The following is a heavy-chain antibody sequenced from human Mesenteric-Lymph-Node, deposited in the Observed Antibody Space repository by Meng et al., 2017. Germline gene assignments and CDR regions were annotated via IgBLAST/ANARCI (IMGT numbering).Heavy chain of an antibody. Sequence: QVQLQESGPGLVEPSQTLSLTCTVSGGSMSSGNYYWSWIRQPPGKGLEWIGYIHHSGSAYYNPSLKSRVSISVDTSKNQFSLNLNSMTAADTAVYYCASPLGILGIVDLWGRGTLVTVSS. CDR3: ASPLGILGIVDL. CDR1: GGSMSSGNYY. J-gene: IGHJ2*01. D-gene: IGHD7-27*01. V-gene: IGHV4-30-4*01. CDR2: IHHSGSA.